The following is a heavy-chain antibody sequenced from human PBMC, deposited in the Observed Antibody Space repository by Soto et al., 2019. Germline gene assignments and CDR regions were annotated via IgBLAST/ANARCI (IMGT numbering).Heavy chain of an antibody. V-gene: IGHV4-30-4*01. D-gene: IGHD2-21*02. CDR2: IYYSGST. J-gene: IGHJ5*02. CDR3: ARAMVVTQNWFDP. Sequence: QVQLQESGPGLVKPSQTLSLTCTVSGGSISSGDYYWSWIRQPPGKGLEWIGYIYYSGSTYYNLSLKSRVTLSVDTSKNQFSLKLSSVTAADTAVYYCARAMVVTQNWFDPWGQGTLVTVSS. CDR1: GGSISSGDYY.